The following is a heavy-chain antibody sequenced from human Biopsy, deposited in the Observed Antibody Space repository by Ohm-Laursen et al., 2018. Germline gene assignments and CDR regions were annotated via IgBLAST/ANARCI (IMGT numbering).Heavy chain of an antibody. CDR1: GESFNGYY. D-gene: IGHD2-15*01. Sequence: SETLSLTCAVYGESFNGYYWSWIRQPPGKGLEWIGSIYYRGNTNYNPSLKSRVTISVDTSKNQFSLKLSSATAADTAVFYCARHGSQGYCTGGSCVDYWGQGALVTVSS. CDR2: IYYRGNT. CDR3: ARHGSQGYCTGGSCVDY. V-gene: IGHV4-34*01. J-gene: IGHJ4*02.